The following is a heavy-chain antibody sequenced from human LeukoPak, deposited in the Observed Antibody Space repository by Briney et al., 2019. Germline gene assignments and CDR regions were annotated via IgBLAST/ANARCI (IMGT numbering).Heavy chain of an antibody. Sequence: SVKVSCKASGGTFSSYAISWVRQAPGQGLEWMGRIIPILGIANYAQKFQGRVTITADKSTSTAYMELSSLKSEDTAVYYCARVCIGHYYDSSGYHPFTYYYYYGMDVWPQGPTVTVSS. V-gene: IGHV1-69*04. CDR3: ARVCIGHYYDSSGYHPFTYYYYYGMDV. CDR2: IIPILGIA. J-gene: IGHJ6*02. D-gene: IGHD3-22*01. CDR1: GGTFSSYA.